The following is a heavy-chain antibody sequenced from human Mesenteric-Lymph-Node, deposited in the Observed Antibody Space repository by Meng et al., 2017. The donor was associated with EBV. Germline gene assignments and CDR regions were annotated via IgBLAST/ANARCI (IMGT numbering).Heavy chain of an antibody. CDR2: IWYDGNNK. CDR3: ARHTNYFDLTAPPGY. Sequence: QVQLVESGGGVVQPGRSLRLSCAASGFTFSSYGMHWVRQAPGKGLEWVAVIWYDGNNKYYADSVKGRFTISRDDSRSTLYLQMNSLRAEDTAMYYCARHTNYFDLTAPPGYWGQGTLVNVSS. V-gene: IGHV3-33*01. D-gene: IGHD2/OR15-2a*01. CDR1: GFTFSSYG. J-gene: IGHJ4*02.